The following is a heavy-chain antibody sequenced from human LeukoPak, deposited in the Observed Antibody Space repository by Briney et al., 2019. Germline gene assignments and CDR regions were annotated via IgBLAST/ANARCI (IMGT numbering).Heavy chain of an antibody. J-gene: IGHJ4*02. D-gene: IGHD3-9*01. Sequence: GGSLRLSCAASGFTFSSYSMNWVRQAPGKGLEWVSSISSSSYIYYADSVKGRFTISRDNAKNSLYLQMNSLRAEDTAVYYCVPDNTFDWLLFHKSYYFDYWGQGTLVTVSS. CDR1: GFTFSSYS. V-gene: IGHV3-21*01. CDR3: VPDNTFDWLLFHKSYYFDY. CDR2: ISSSSYI.